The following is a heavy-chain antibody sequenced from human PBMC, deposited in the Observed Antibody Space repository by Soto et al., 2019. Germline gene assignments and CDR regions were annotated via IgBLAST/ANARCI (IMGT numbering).Heavy chain of an antibody. CDR2: ISYSGGT. CDR3: ASRRASDYGVKNHPYSFDS. CDR1: GDSISGSSFY. Sequence: SETLSLTCSVSGDSISGSSFYWVWIRQPPWKGLEWIGSISYSGGTYNNPSLQSRVTISVDTSKNQFSLKLTSVTAADTAVYYCASRRASDYGVKNHPYSFDSGGKGTLVPVPS. V-gene: IGHV4-39*01. D-gene: IGHD4-17*01. J-gene: IGHJ4*02.